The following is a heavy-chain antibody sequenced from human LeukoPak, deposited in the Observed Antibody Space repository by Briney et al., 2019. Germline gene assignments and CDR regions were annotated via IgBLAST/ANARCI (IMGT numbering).Heavy chain of an antibody. CDR3: ARALADSRGYYLGFDY. CDR2: IDEDGSET. J-gene: IGHJ4*02. Sequence: GGSLRLSCTASGFTFGDYAMSWFRQAPGKGLEWVASIDEDGSETNYVDSVTGRFTVSRDHAKNSLYLQMNSLRADDTAVYYCARALADSRGYYLGFDYWGQGTLVTVSS. D-gene: IGHD3-22*01. V-gene: IGHV3-7*01. CDR1: GFTFGDYA.